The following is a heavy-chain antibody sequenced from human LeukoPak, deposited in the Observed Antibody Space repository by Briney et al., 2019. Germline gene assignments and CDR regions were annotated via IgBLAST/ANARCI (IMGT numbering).Heavy chain of an antibody. D-gene: IGHD3-22*01. CDR2: ISGRGGTT. J-gene: IGHJ4*02. Sequence: GGSLILSCAASGFTFTTYAMSWVRQAPGKGLEWVSAISGRGGTTYYADSVKGRFTISRDNSKNTVSLQMNSLRAEDTAVYYCAKVRGAVAITFLDYWGQGTLVTVSS. V-gene: IGHV3-23*01. CDR3: AKVRGAVAITFLDY. CDR1: GFTFTTYA.